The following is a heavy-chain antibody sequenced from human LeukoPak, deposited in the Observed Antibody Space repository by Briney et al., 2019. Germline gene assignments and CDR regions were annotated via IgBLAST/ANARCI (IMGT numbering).Heavy chain of an antibody. J-gene: IGHJ4*02. Sequence: GGSLRLSCAASGFTFSSYGMHWVRQAPGKGLEWVAFIRYDGSNKYYADSVKGRFTISRDNSKDTLYLQMNSLRAEDTAVYYCATWDGDLAAYWSQGTLATVSS. V-gene: IGHV3-30*02. D-gene: IGHD7-27*01. CDR2: IRYDGSNK. CDR3: ATWDGDLAAY. CDR1: GFTFSSYG.